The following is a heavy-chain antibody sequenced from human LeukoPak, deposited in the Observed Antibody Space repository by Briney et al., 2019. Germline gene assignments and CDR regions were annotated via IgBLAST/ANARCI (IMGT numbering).Heavy chain of an antibody. CDR3: ARQYSYGSRAFDY. CDR2: ISSSGSTI. V-gene: IGHV3-11*01. J-gene: IGHJ4*02. CDR1: GFTFSDYY. D-gene: IGHD5-18*01. Sequence: GGSLRLSCAASGFTFSDYYMNWIRQAPGKGPEWVSYISSSGSTIYYADSVKGRFTISRDNAKNSLYLQMNSLRAEGTAVYYCARQYSYGSRAFDYWGQGTLVTVSS.